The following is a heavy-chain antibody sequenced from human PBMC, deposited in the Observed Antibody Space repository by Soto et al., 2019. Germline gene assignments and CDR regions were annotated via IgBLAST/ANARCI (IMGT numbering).Heavy chain of an antibody. D-gene: IGHD6-6*01. V-gene: IGHV1-18*01. J-gene: IGHJ4*02. CDR3: ARDVGIAARHEGGFDY. CDR1: GYTFTSYG. CDR2: ISAYNGNT. Sequence: ASVKVSCKASGYTFTSYGISWVRQAPGQGLEWMGWISAYNGNTNYAQKLQGRVTMTTDTSTSTAYMELRSLRSDDTAVYYCARDVGIAARHEGGFDYWGQGPLVTVSS.